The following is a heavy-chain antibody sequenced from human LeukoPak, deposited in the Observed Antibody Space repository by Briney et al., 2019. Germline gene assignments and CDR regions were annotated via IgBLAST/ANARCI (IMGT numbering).Heavy chain of an antibody. V-gene: IGHV4-39*01. CDR1: GGSISSSSYY. J-gene: IGHJ5*02. Sequence: SETLSLTCTVSGGSISSSSYYWGWIRQPPGKGLEWIGSIYYSGSTYYSPSLKSRVTISVDTSKNQFSLKLSSVTAADTAVYYCARQKSQGLRFLEWLNWFDPWGQGTLVTVSS. CDR3: ARQKSQGLRFLEWLNWFDP. D-gene: IGHD3-3*01. CDR2: IYYSGST.